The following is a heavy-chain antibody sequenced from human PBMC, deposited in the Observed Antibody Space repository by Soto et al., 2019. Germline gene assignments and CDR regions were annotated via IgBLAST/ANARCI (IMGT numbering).Heavy chain of an antibody. CDR2: IYHSGST. CDR3: ARGLRHYTNFDY. J-gene: IGHJ4*02. CDR1: GYSISSGYY. D-gene: IGHD4-4*01. Sequence: SETLSLTCAVCGYSISSGYYWGWIRQPPGKGLEWIGSIYHSGSTYYNPSLKSRVTISVDTSTSTVYMELSSLRSDDTAVYYCARGLRHYTNFDYWGQGTLVTVSS. V-gene: IGHV4-38-2*01.